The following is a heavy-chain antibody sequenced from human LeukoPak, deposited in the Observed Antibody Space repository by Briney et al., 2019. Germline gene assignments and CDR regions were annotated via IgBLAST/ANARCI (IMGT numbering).Heavy chain of an antibody. J-gene: IGHJ5*02. CDR1: GFTFSDYY. CDR3: ARERSTSSRNWFDP. CDR2: ISSSGSTI. Sequence: KTGGSLRLSCAASGFTFSDYYMSWIRQAPGKGLEWVSYISSSGSTIYYADSVKGRFTISRDNAKNSLYLQMNSLRAEDTAVYYCARERSTSSRNWFDPWGQGTLVTVSS. D-gene: IGHD2-2*01. V-gene: IGHV3-11*01.